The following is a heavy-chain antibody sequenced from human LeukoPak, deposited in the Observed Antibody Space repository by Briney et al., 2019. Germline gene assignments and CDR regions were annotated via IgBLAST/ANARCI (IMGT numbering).Heavy chain of an antibody. D-gene: IGHD6-19*01. J-gene: IGHJ6*03. CDR1: GFTFSSYS. Sequence: PGGSLRLSCAASGFTFSSYSMNWVRQAPGKGLEWVSSISSSSSYIYYADSVKGRFTISRDNAKNSLYLQMNSLRAEDTAVYYCARDYVKSSGWYIYYYYYMDVWGKGTTVTVSS. CDR3: ARDYVKSSGWYIYYYYYMDV. CDR2: ISSSSSYI. V-gene: IGHV3-21*01.